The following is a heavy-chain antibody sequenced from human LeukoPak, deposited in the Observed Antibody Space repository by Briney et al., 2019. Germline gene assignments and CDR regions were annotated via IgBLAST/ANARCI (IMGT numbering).Heavy chain of an antibody. J-gene: IGHJ4*02. CDR1: GGSVSSSNYY. D-gene: IGHD6-6*01. Sequence: PSETLSLTCTVSGGSVSSSNYYWSWIRQPPGKGLEWIGYIYYSGSTNYNPSLKSRVTISVDTSKNQFSLKLSSVTAADTAVYYCARVSSSSDFDYWGQGTLVTVSS. CDR3: ARVSSSSDFDY. CDR2: IYYSGST. V-gene: IGHV4-61*01.